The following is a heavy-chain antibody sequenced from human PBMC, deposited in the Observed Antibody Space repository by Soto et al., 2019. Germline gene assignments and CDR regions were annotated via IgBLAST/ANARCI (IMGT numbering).Heavy chain of an antibody. CDR3: AKDRSSTMYAMDV. V-gene: IGHV3-48*02. J-gene: IGHJ6*02. CDR2: ISSSSRTI. CDR1: GFSFSSYS. Sequence: EVQLVESGGGLVQPGGSLRVSCAASGFSFSSYSMIWVRQAPGRGLEWVSYISSSSRTIYYADSVKGRFTISRDNAKNSLYLQMNSLRDEDTGVYYCAKDRSSTMYAMDVWGQGTTVTVSS. D-gene: IGHD2-2*01.